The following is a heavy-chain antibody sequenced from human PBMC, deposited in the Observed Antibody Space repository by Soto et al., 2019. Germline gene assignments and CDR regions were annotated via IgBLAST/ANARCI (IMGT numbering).Heavy chain of an antibody. V-gene: IGHV4-59*01. CDR1: GASFNIYY. CDR3: ARDPGTGEYFDH. J-gene: IGHJ4*02. D-gene: IGHD3-10*01. Sequence: PSETLSLTCSFSGASFNIYYWGWVRQRPGKGLEWIGYITPSGSSIYNPSLKSRVTMSIDAPMKQFSLSLTSVTAADTAVYFCARDPGTGEYFDHWSQGTLVTVSS. CDR2: ITPSGSS.